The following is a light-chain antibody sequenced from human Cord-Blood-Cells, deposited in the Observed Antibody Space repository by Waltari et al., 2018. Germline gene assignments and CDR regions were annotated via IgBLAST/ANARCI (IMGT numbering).Light chain of an antibody. CDR1: QSVLYSSNNKNY. CDR2: WAS. CDR3: QQYYSTPYS. J-gene: IGKJ2*03. V-gene: IGKV4-1*01. Sequence: DIVMAQSPDSLAVSLGGRATSDCKSSQSVLYSSNNKNYLAWYQQKPGQPPKLLIYWASTRESWVPDRFSGSGSGTDFTLTISSLQAEDLAVYYCQQYYSTPYSFGQGTKLEIK.